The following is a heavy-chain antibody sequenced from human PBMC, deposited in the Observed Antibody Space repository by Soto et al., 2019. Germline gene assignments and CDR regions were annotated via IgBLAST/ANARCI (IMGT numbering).Heavy chain of an antibody. Sequence: GGSLRLSCAASGFTFSSYVMHWVRQAPGKGLEWVAVISYDGSNKYYADSVKGRFTISRGNSKHTLFLQMNSQRAEDTAVYYCARAPYGGYSYYFDYWGQGTLVTVSS. CDR3: ARAPYGGYSYYFDY. J-gene: IGHJ4*02. CDR2: ISYDGSNK. V-gene: IGHV3-30*03. CDR1: GFTFSSYV. D-gene: IGHD5-12*01.